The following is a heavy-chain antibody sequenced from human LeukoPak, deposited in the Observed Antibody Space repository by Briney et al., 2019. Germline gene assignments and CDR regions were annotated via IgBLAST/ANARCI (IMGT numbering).Heavy chain of an antibody. CDR3: ARVARGDYYYYYMDV. Sequence: PGGSLRLSCAASGFSFSVYWMHWVRQAPGKGPVWVSRIKTDGSITDYADFVKGRFTISRDNAKNTLYLQMNSLRAEDTALYYCARVARGDYYYYYMDVWGKGTTVTVSS. CDR2: IKTDGSIT. CDR1: GFSFSVYW. V-gene: IGHV3-74*01. J-gene: IGHJ6*03. D-gene: IGHD3-10*01.